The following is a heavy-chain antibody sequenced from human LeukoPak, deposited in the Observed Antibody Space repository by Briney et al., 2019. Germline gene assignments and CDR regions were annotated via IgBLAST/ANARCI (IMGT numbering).Heavy chain of an antibody. CDR1: GGTFSSYA. Sequence: SVKVSRKASGGTFSSYAISWVRQAPGQGLEWMGGIIPIFGTANYAQKFQGRVTITADESTSTAYMELSSLRSEDTAVYYCARGGDGYNGDYYYYYMDVWGKGTTVTISS. D-gene: IGHD5-24*01. CDR3: ARGGDGYNGDYYYYYMDV. J-gene: IGHJ6*03. CDR2: IIPIFGTA. V-gene: IGHV1-69*13.